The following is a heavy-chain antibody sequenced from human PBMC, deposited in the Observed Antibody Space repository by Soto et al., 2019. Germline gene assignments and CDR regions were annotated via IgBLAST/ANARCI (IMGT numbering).Heavy chain of an antibody. V-gene: IGHV1-69*12. CDR2: IIPIFGTA. Sequence: QVQLVQSGAEVKKPGSSVKVSCKASGGTFSSHAISWVRQAPGQGLEWMGGIIPIFGTANYAQKFQGRVTITADESTGTAYRERSSLRAEDTAVYYCARHVPAAGYYYGMDVWGQGTTVTVSS. CDR1: GGTFSSHA. J-gene: IGHJ6*02. CDR3: ARHVPAAGYYYGMDV. D-gene: IGHD2-2*01.